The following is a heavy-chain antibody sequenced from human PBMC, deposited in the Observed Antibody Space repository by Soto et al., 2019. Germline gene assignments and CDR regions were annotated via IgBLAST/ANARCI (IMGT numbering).Heavy chain of an antibody. J-gene: IGHJ6*02. CDR1: GDSIRSGIYY. CDR2: AYYSGMT. Sequence: PSETLSLTCTVSGDSIRSGIYYWGWIRQPPGKGLEWIGRAYYSGMTHYGPSLRGRVTISVDTSRNQFSLQLNYVSPEDSAVYYCASVHCSAGTCLDGPDFWGQGTTVTVSS. V-gene: IGHV4-39*01. CDR3: ASVHCSAGTCLDGPDF. D-gene: IGHD2-15*01.